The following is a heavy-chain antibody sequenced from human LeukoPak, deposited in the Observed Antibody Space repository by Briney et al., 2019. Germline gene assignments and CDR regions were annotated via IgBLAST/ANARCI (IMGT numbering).Heavy chain of an antibody. Sequence: GGSLRLSCAASGFTFSSFGMSWVRQAPGKGLEWVSAISGSGGNTYYADSVKGRFTISRDNSKNTLYLQMNSLRAEDTAVYYCARVCVLVRGVNDGMDVWGQGTTVTVSS. CDR2: ISGSGGNT. CDR1: GFTFSSFG. CDR3: ARVCVLVRGVNDGMDV. J-gene: IGHJ6*02. D-gene: IGHD3-10*01. V-gene: IGHV3-23*01.